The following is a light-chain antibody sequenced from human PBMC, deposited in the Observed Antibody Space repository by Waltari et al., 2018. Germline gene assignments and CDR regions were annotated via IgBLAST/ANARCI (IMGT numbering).Light chain of an antibody. CDR2: AGS. Sequence: DIQMTQSPSSLSASVGDRVTITCRASQSISSNLNWYQQKPGKAPKLLIYAGSSLQSGVPSRFSGSGSGTDFTLTISSLQPEDFATYYCQQSYSTPPDTFGGGTKVEIK. J-gene: IGKJ4*01. V-gene: IGKV1-39*01. CDR1: QSISSN. CDR3: QQSYSTPPDT.